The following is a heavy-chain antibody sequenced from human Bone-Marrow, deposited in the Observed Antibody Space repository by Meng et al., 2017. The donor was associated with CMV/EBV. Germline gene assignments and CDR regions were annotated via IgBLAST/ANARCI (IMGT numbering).Heavy chain of an antibody. CDR2: IIPILGIA. Sequence: SAQVFCKASGGSFSSYAISWVRQAPGQGLEWMGGIIPILGIANYAQKFQGRVTITADKSTSTAYMELSSLRSEDTAVYYCARASPNVVVVPAAIEGYWFDPWGQGTLVTVSS. CDR1: GGSFSSYA. CDR3: ARASPNVVVVPAAIEGYWFDP. V-gene: IGHV1-69*10. D-gene: IGHD2-2*02. J-gene: IGHJ5*02.